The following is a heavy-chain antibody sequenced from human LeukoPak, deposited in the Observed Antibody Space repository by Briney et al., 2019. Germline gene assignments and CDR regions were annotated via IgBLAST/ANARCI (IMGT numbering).Heavy chain of an antibody. CDR3: TTEIY. CDR1: GFTFSDTW. Sequence: GGSLRLSCAASGFTFSDTWMRWVRQAPGKGLEWVGRIKKKTEGGTTDYAPSVKGRFTMSRDDSKNTLYLQMNSLKSDDTAVYYCTTEIYWGQGTLVTVSS. V-gene: IGHV3-15*01. CDR2: IKKKTEGGTT. J-gene: IGHJ4*02.